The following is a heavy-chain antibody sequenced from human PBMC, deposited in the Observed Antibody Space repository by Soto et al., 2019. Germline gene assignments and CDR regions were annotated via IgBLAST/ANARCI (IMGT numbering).Heavy chain of an antibody. V-gene: IGHV3-30-3*01. CDR1: GFTFSSYS. D-gene: IGHD6-6*01. J-gene: IGHJ6*02. Sequence: GGSLRLSCTAPGFTFSSYSMHWISQAPGKGLEWVAVISYDGSNKYYADSVKGRFTISRDNSKNTLYLQMNSLRAEDTAVYYCAREVEQLGVDYYYYGMDVLGQGTTVTVSS. CDR2: ISYDGSNK. CDR3: AREVEQLGVDYYYYGMDV.